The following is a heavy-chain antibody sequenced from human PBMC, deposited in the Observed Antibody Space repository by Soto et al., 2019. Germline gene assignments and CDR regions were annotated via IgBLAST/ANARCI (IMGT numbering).Heavy chain of an antibody. CDR3: ARMASYDALTGDYFEAESWFDP. V-gene: IGHV4-4*02. J-gene: IGHJ5*02. CDR2: VYHSGSI. CDR1: GGSISTNNW. Sequence: QVQLQESGPGLVKPSGTLSLTCAVSGGSISTNNWWSWVRQPPGKGLEWIGEVYHSGSINYSPSFTSRVTISVEKSKNQFSLKLRSVTAADTAVYYCARMASYDALTGDYFEAESWFDPWGQGTLVTVSS. D-gene: IGHD3-9*01.